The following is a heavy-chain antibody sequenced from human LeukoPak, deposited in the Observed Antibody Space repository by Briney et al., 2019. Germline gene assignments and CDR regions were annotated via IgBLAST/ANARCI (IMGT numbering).Heavy chain of an antibody. J-gene: IGHJ5*02. Sequence: ASVKVSCKASGYTFSSYGISWVRQAPGQGLEWVGWIRAYNGNTNYAQKLQGRVTMTTDTSTSTAYMELRSLRSDDTAVYYCARDKYCSSTSCYRGWFDPWGQGTLVTVSS. CDR2: IRAYNGNT. V-gene: IGHV1-18*01. CDR3: ARDKYCSSTSCYRGWFDP. CDR1: GYTFSSYG. D-gene: IGHD2-2*01.